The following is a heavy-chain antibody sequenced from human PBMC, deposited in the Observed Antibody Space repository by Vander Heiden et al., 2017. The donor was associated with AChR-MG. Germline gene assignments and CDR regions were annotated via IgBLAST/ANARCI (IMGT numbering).Heavy chain of an antibody. V-gene: IGHV3-53*01. D-gene: IGHD6-19*01. J-gene: IGHJ5*02. Sequence: EVQLVESGGGLIQPGGSLRLSCAAPGFTVSSNYMSWVRQAPGKGLEWVSVIYSGGTTYYADSVKGRFTISRDNSKNTLYLQMNSLRGEDTAVYYCAREGYSSGWFRTWGQGTLVTVSS. CDR1: GFTVSSNY. CDR2: IYSGGTT. CDR3: AREGYSSGWFRT.